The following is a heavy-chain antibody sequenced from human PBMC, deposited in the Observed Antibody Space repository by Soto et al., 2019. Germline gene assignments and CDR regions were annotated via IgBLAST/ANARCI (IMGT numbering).Heavy chain of an antibody. Sequence: ASVKVSCKASGYTFTSYDINWVRQATGQGLEWMGWMNPNSGNTGYAQKFQGRVTMTRNTSISTAYMELSSLRSEDTAVYYCARVSYYDFWSGPRARFDYWGQGNLVTVSS. CDR1: GYTFTSYD. D-gene: IGHD3-3*01. CDR2: MNPNSGNT. V-gene: IGHV1-8*01. J-gene: IGHJ4*02. CDR3: ARVSYYDFWSGPRARFDY.